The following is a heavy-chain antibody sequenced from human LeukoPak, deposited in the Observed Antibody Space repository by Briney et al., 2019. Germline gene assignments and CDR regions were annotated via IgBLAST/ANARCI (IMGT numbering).Heavy chain of an antibody. CDR2: ISAYNGNT. V-gene: IGHV1-18*01. J-gene: IGHJ4*02. Sequence: GASVKVSCKASGYTFTSYGISWVRQAPGQGLEWIGWISAYNGNTNYAQKLQGRVTMTTDTSTSTAYMELRSLRSNDTAVYYCARATSYDFWSGYPYYFDYWGQGTLVTVSS. CDR3: ARATSYDFWSGYPYYFDY. CDR1: GYTFTSYG. D-gene: IGHD3-3*01.